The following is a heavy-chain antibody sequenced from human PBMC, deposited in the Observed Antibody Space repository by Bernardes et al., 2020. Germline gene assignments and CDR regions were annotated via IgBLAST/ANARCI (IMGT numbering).Heavy chain of an antibody. CDR3: ARDVCSSTSCPRSAYFDY. V-gene: IGHV1-46*01. CDR1: GYTFTSYY. Sequence: ASVKVSCKASGYTFTSYYMHWVRQAPGQGLEWMGIINPSGGSTSYAQKFQGRVTMTRDTSTSTVYMELSSLRSEDTAVYYCARDVCSSTSCPRSAYFDYWGQGTLVTVSS. CDR2: INPSGGST. D-gene: IGHD2-2*01. J-gene: IGHJ4*02.